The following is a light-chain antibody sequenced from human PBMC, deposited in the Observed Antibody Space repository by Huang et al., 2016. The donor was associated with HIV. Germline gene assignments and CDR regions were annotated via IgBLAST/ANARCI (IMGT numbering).Light chain of an antibody. Sequence: EIVLTQSPATLSLSPGERATLSCRTSPNIYNYLAWYQQKPGQAPRLLIFDASNRATGIPARFSGSGSGTDFSLTISSLEPEDFAVYYCQQRITWPSTFGQGTKVEIK. V-gene: IGKV3-11*01. CDR3: QQRITWPST. CDR2: DAS. CDR1: PNIYNY. J-gene: IGKJ1*01.